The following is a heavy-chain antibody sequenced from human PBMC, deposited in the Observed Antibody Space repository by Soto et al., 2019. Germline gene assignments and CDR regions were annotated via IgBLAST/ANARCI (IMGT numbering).Heavy chain of an antibody. J-gene: IGHJ6*02. CDR3: AKPIAAGGYYYYGMYV. Sequence: EVQLLESGGGLVQPGGSLRLSCAASGFTFSSYALSWVRQAPGKGLEWVSAISGSGGTTYYADSVKGRFTISRDNSKNTLYLQMNSLRAEDTAVYCCAKPIAAGGYYYYGMYVWGQGTTVTVSS. D-gene: IGHD3-10*01. CDR2: ISGSGGTT. CDR1: GFTFSSYA. V-gene: IGHV3-23*01.